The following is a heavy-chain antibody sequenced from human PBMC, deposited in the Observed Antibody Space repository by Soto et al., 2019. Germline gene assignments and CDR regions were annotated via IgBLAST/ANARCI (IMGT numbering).Heavy chain of an antibody. CDR2: ISGSGGRT. CDR1: GFTFSSYA. CDR3: AAPAGLWNDVPYFDY. J-gene: IGHJ4*02. V-gene: IGHV3-23*01. Sequence: GGSLRLSCAASGFTFSSYAMSWVRQAPGKGLEWVSAISGSGGRTYYADSVKGRFTISRDNSKNTLYLQMNSLRAEDTAVYYCAAPAGLWNDVPYFDYWGQGTLVTVSS. D-gene: IGHD1-1*01.